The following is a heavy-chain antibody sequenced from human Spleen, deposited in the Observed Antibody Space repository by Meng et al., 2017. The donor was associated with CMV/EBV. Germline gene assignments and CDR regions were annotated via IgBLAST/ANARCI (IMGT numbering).Heavy chain of an antibody. V-gene: IGHV4-34*01. D-gene: IGHD3-3*01. CDR1: GGSFSGYY. Sequence: SETLSLTCAVYGGSFSGYYLRWIRQPPGKGLEWIGEINHSGSTNYNPSLKSRVTISVDTSKNQFSLKLSSVTAADTAVYYCARGRNFWSGYRVGYGMDVWGQGTTVTVSS. CDR2: INHSGST. J-gene: IGHJ6*02. CDR3: ARGRNFWSGYRVGYGMDV.